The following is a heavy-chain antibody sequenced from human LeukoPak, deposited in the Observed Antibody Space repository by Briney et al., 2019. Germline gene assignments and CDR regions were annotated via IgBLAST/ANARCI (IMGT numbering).Heavy chain of an antibody. CDR1: GDSISSSKKY. Sequence: SETLSLTCTVSGDSISSSKKYWGWVRQPPGKGLEWIGSNSGNTYYNPSLKSRVTISLGTSRNQFSLRLSSVTAADTADYYCARAQGNGLIDFWGQGTLVTVSS. V-gene: IGHV4-39*01. J-gene: IGHJ4*02. CDR2: NSGNT. CDR3: ARAQGNGLIDF. D-gene: IGHD3/OR15-3a*01.